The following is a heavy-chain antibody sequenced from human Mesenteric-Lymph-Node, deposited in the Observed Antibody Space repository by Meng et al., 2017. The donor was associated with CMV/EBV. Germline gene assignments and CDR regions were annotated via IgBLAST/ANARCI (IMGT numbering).Heavy chain of an antibody. CDR3: ARDRVDCSSTSCHYGMDV. CDR1: GFTFSSYE. Sequence: GESLKIPCAASGFTFSSYEMIWVRQAPGKGLEWVSSISSSSSYIYYADSVKGRFTISRDNAKNSLYLQMNSLRAEDTAVYYCARDRVDCSSTSCHYGMDVWGQGTTVTVSS. CDR2: ISSSSSYI. D-gene: IGHD2-2*01. J-gene: IGHJ6*02. V-gene: IGHV3-21*01.